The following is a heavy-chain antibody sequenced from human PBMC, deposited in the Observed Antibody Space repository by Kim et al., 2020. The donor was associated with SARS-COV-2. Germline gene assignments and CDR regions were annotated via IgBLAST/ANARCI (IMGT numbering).Heavy chain of an antibody. CDR3: ASAKGCSTTSCYLPFDS. CDR2: ISSDGSNK. CDR1: GFTLSSYA. J-gene: IGHJ4*02. V-gene: IGHV3-30-3*01. Sequence: GGSLRLSCAASGFTLSSYAIHWVRQAPGKGLELVAIISSDGSNKYYADSVRDRFTISRDNSKNTLYLQMNSLRAEDTAVYYCASAKGCSTTSCYLPFDSWGQGTLVTVSP. D-gene: IGHD2-2*01.